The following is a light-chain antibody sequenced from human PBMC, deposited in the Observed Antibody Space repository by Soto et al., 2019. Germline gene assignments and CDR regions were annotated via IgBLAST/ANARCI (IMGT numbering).Light chain of an antibody. J-gene: IGLJ1*01. CDR1: NGDVGGYDY. CDR3: RSYTTTSPYV. CDR2: EVT. Sequence: QSALTQPASVSGSPGQSITISCTGTNGDVGGYDYVSWYQQHPDKAPKFMIYEVTNRPSGVSHRFSGSKSGNTASLTISGLQAEDEADYYCRSYTTTSPYVFGTGTKVTVL. V-gene: IGLV2-14*01.